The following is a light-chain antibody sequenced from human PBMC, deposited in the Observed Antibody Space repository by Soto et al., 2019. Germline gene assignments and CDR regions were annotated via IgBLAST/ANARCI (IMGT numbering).Light chain of an antibody. J-gene: IGLJ1*01. Sequence: QSALTQSRSVSGSPGQSVTISCTGTSSDVGGYKYVSWYQQHPGNAPKLMIYDVIERPSGVPDRFSGSKSGNTASLTISGLQAGDEADYYCCSYAGTYTYVFGNGTKLTVL. CDR2: DVI. V-gene: IGLV2-11*01. CDR3: CSYAGTYTYV. CDR1: SSDVGGYKY.